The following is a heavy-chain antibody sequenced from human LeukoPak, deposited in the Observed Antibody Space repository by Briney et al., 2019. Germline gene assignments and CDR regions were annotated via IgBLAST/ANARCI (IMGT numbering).Heavy chain of an antibody. CDR2: INGDGTIT. V-gene: IGHV3-74*01. Sequence: GGSLRLSCAASGFIFSRYWMYWVRQAPGKGLVWVSHINGDGTITNYADFAKGRFTISRDNAKNTLYLQMNSLRAEDTALYYCASLTHYDSRSFAFDIWGQGTMVTVSS. D-gene: IGHD3-22*01. CDR1: GFIFSRYW. J-gene: IGHJ3*02. CDR3: ASLTHYDSRSFAFDI.